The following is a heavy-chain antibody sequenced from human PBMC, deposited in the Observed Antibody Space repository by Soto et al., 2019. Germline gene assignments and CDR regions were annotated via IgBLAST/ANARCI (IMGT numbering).Heavy chain of an antibody. CDR1: GFTFSSYG. V-gene: IGHV3-30*18. D-gene: IGHD2-2*01. J-gene: IGHJ6*03. CDR2: ISYDGSNK. CDR3: AKGYCSSTSCYFDYYYYMDV. Sequence: GGSLRLSCAASGFTFSSYGMHWVRQAPGKGLEWVAVISYDGSNKYYADSVKVRFTISRDNSKNTLYLQMNSLRAEDTAVYYCAKGYCSSTSCYFDYYYYMDVSGKGTTVTVSS.